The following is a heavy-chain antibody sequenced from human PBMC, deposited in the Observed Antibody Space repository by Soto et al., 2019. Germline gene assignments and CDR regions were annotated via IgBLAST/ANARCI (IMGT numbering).Heavy chain of an antibody. CDR3: ARGKERIAAAGGWFDP. Sequence: QVQLVQSGAEVKKPGSSVKVSCKASGGTFSSYAISWVRQAPGQGLEWMGGIIPIFGTANYAQKFQGRVTITADESTSPAYMELSSRRSEDTAVYYCARGKERIAAAGGWFDPWGQGTRVTVSS. CDR2: IIPIFGTA. V-gene: IGHV1-69*12. J-gene: IGHJ5*02. D-gene: IGHD6-13*01. CDR1: GGTFSSYA.